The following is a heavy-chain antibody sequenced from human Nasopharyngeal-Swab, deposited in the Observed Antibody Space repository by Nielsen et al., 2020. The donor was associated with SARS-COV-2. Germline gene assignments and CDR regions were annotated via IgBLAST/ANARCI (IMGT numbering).Heavy chain of an antibody. V-gene: IGHV3-13*01. CDR2: IGTAGDT. Sequence: GESLKISCAASGFTFSSYDMHWVRQATGKGLEWVSAIGTAGDTCYPGSVKGRFTISRENAKNSLYLQMNSLRAGDTAVYYCARDARGMDVWGQGTTVTVSS. CDR1: GFTFSSYD. CDR3: ARDARGMDV. J-gene: IGHJ6*02.